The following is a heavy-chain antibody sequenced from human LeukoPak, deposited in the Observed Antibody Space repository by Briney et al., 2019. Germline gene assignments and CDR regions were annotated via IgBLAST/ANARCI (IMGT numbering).Heavy chain of an antibody. CDR1: GYSFTSYW. Sequence: KLGESLKISCKGSGYSFTSYWISWVRQMPGKGLEWMGRIDPSDSYTNYSPSFQGHVTISADKSIGTAYLQWSSLKASDTAMYYCATRYSGSYFPEYFQHWGQGTLVTVSS. CDR2: IDPSDSYT. CDR3: ATRYSGSYFPEYFQH. D-gene: IGHD1-26*01. J-gene: IGHJ1*01. V-gene: IGHV5-10-1*01.